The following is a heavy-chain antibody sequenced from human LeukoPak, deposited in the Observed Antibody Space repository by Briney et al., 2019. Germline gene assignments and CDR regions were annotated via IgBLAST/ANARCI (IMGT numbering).Heavy chain of an antibody. CDR1: GFTFSNAW. Sequence: GGSLRLSCAASGFTFSNAWMSWVRQAPGKGLEWVGRIKSKTDGGTTEYAAPVKGRFTISRDDSKNTLYLQMNSLKTEVTAVYYCTTAPAAYTFDYWGQGTLVTVSS. V-gene: IGHV3-15*01. CDR2: IKSKTDGGTT. J-gene: IGHJ4*02. CDR3: TTAPAAYTFDY. D-gene: IGHD2-2*01.